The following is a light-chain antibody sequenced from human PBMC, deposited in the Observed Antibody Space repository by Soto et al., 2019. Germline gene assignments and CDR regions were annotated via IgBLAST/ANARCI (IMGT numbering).Light chain of an antibody. Sequence: EIVLTQSPATLSLSPGERATLFCRASQSVSSNLAWYQQKPGQAPRLLIYGASTRATGIPARFSGSGSGTEFTLTISSLQSEDFAVYYCQHYGSSPETFGQGTKVDI. J-gene: IGKJ1*01. CDR3: QHYGSSPET. CDR1: QSVSSN. V-gene: IGKV3-15*01. CDR2: GAS.